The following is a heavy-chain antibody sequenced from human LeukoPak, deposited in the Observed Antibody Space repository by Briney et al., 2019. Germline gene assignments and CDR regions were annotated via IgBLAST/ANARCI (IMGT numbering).Heavy chain of an antibody. CDR3: TRGRVAVAGRPFDY. J-gene: IGHJ4*02. CDR1: GFTFGDYA. CDR2: IRSKAYGGTT. V-gene: IGHV3-49*04. Sequence: GGSLGLSCTASGFTFGDYAMSWVRQAPGKGLEWVGFIRSKAYGGTTEYAASVKGRFTISRDDSKSIAYLQMNSLKTEDTAVYYCTRGRVAVAGRPFDYWGQGTLVTVSS. D-gene: IGHD6-19*01.